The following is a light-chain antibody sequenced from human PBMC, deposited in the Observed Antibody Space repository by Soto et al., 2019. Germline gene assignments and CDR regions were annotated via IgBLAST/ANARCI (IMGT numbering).Light chain of an antibody. CDR1: SSDVGGYNY. V-gene: IGLV2-14*01. J-gene: IGLJ1*01. Sequence: QSVLTQPASVSGSPGQSITISCTGTSSDVGGYNYVSWYQQHPGKAPKLMIYEVSNRPSGVSNRFFGSKSGNTAALTISGLQAEDEADYYCSPYTSRSTPYVFGTGTKLTVL. CDR3: SPYTSRSTPYV. CDR2: EVS.